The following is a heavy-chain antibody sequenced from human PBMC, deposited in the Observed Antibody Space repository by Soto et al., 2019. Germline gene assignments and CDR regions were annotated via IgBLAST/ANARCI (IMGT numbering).Heavy chain of an antibody. J-gene: IGHJ6*02. CDR2: IVVGSGNT. CDR3: AADLDIVVVPAAHYYYGMDV. CDR1: GFTFTSSA. Sequence: ASVKVSCTASGFTFTSSAVQWVREARGQRLEWIGWIVVGSGNTNYAQKFQERVTITRDMSTSTAYMELSSLRSEDTAVYYCAADLDIVVVPAAHYYYGMDVWGQGTTVTVSS. D-gene: IGHD2-2*03. V-gene: IGHV1-58*01.